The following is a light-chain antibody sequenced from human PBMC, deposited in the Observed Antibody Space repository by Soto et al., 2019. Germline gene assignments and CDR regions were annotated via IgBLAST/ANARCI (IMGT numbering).Light chain of an antibody. CDR2: EVS. CDR1: SSDVGSYNL. CDR3: CSYAGSSTLV. V-gene: IGLV2-23*02. Sequence: QSVLTQPASESGSPGQSITISCTGTSSDVGSYNLVSWYQQHPGKAPKLMIYEVSKRPSGVPNRFSGSKSGNTASLTISGLQAEDEADYYCCSYAGSSTLVFGTGTKVTVL. J-gene: IGLJ1*01.